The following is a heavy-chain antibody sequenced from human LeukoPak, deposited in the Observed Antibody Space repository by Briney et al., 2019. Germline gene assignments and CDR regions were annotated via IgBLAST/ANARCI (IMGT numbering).Heavy chain of an antibody. D-gene: IGHD3-22*01. Sequence: ASVKVSCKASGYTFTSYDINWVRQAPGQGLEWMGWMNPNSGNTGYAQKFRGRVTMTRNTSISTAYMELSSLRSEDTAVYYCARGRSSGYYPENWGQGTLVTVSS. V-gene: IGHV1-8*01. CDR2: MNPNSGNT. CDR3: ARGRSSGYYPEN. CDR1: GYTFTSYD. J-gene: IGHJ4*02.